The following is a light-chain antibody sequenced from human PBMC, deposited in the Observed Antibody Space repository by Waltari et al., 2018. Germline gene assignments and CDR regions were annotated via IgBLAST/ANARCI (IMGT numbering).Light chain of an antibody. Sequence: EIVMTQSPATLSVSPGERATLSCRASQSVSSNLAWYQQKPGQAPRLLIYGASTRATGIPARFSGSGSGTEFTLTISSLQSEDFAVYYCQQYDNWLFTF. V-gene: IGKV3-15*01. J-gene: IGKJ2*01. CDR3: QQYDNWLFT. CDR2: GAS. CDR1: QSVSSN.